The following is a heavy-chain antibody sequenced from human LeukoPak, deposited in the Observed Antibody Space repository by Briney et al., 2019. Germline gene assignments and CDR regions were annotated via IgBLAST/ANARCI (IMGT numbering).Heavy chain of an antibody. CDR3: ARYCSSTSCTEGLYYFDY. CDR2: ISAYNGNT. J-gene: IGHJ4*02. Sequence: GASVKVSCKASGYTCTSYGISWVRQAPGQGLEWMGWISAYNGNTNYAQKLQGRVTMTTDTSTSTAYMELRSLRSDDTAVYYCARYCSSTSCTEGLYYFDYWGQGTLVTVSS. CDR1: GYTCTSYG. V-gene: IGHV1-18*01. D-gene: IGHD2-2*01.